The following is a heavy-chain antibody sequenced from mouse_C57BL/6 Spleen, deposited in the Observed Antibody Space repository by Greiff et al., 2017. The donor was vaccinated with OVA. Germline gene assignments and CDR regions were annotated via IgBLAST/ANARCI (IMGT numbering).Heavy chain of an antibody. D-gene: IGHD3-1*01. CDR2: LDPYSGGT. V-gene: IGHV1-72*01. Sequence: QVQLQQPGAELVKPGASVKLSCKASGYTFTSYWMHWVKQRPGRGLEWIGKLDPYSGGTQYNQKFKGTATLTVDKHSSTASMQLRSLTSEDSTVCYCARSGEGYWGQGTTLTVSS. CDR1: GYTFTSYW. CDR3: ARSGEGY. J-gene: IGHJ2*01.